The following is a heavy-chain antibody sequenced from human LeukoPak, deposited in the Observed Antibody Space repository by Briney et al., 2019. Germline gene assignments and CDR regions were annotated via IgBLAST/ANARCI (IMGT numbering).Heavy chain of an antibody. CDR1: GYTFTGYY. CDR2: INPNSGGT. V-gene: IGHV1-2*02. J-gene: IGHJ3*02. D-gene: IGHD3-10*01. CDR3: ARDRNTMVRGVIDAFDI. Sequence: ASVKVSCKASGYTFTGYYMHCVRQAPGQGLEWMVWINPNSGGTNYAQKFQRRVTMTRDTSISTAYMELSRLRSDDTAVYYCARDRNTMVRGVIDAFDIWGQGTMVTVSS.